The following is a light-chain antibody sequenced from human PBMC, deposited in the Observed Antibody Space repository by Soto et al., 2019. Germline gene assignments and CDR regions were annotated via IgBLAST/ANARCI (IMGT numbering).Light chain of an antibody. Sequence: DIQMTQSPSSLSASVGDRVTITCRASQTISSYLNWYQQKPGKAPKLLIYSASSLYSGVPSRFSGSGSGTNFTLTISSLQPEDFATYYCQQSFGSPGTFGQGTRVETK. CDR2: SAS. CDR3: QQSFGSPGT. CDR1: QTISSY. J-gene: IGKJ1*01. V-gene: IGKV1-39*01.